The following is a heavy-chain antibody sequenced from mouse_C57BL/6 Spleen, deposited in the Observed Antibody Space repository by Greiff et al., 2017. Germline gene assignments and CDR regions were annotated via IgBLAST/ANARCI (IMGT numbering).Heavy chain of an antibody. D-gene: IGHD1-1*01. CDR1: GYTFTSYW. Sequence: QVQLQQPGAELVKPGASVKMSCKASGYTFTSYWITWVKQRPGQGLEWIGDIYPGSGSTNYNEKFKSKATLTVDTSSSTAYMQLSSLTSEDSAVYYGARDYYGSSYVDYFDYWGQGTTLTVSS. CDR3: ARDYYGSSYVDYFDY. CDR2: IYPGSGST. J-gene: IGHJ2*01. V-gene: IGHV1-55*01.